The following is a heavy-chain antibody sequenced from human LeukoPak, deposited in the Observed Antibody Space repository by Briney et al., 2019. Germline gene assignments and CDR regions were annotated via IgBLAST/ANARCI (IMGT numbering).Heavy chain of an antibody. CDR2: IHHSGGT. Sequence: SETLSLTCTVSGASVSRNWWSWVRQPPGKGLEWIGEIHHSGGTNYNPSLKSRVTMSLDNSDNHFSLKLSSVTAADAAVYYCARDLIGIAAAGTGYWGQGTLVTVSS. V-gene: IGHV4-4*02. CDR3: ARDLIGIAAAGTGY. CDR1: GASVSRNW. J-gene: IGHJ4*02. D-gene: IGHD6-13*01.